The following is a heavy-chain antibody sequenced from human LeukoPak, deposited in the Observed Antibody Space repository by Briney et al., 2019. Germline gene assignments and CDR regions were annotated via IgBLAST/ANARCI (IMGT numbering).Heavy chain of an antibody. Sequence: GSLRLSCAASGFTFSSYWMHWVRQAPGKGLVWVSRINSDGSSTSYADSVKGRFTISRDNAKNTLYLQMNSLRAEDTAVYYCARGDYVWGSYRPFDYWGQGTLVTVSS. V-gene: IGHV3-74*01. D-gene: IGHD3-16*02. CDR1: GFTFSSYW. CDR2: INSDGSST. CDR3: ARGDYVWGSYRPFDY. J-gene: IGHJ4*02.